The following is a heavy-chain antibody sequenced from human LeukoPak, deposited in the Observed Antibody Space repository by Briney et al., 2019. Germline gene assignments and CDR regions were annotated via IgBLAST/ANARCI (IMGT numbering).Heavy chain of an antibody. J-gene: IGHJ6*03. V-gene: IGHV4-39*07. CDR1: GGSISSSSYY. CDR2: IYYSGST. Sequence: SETLSLACTVSGGSISSSSYYWGWIRQPPGKGLEWIWSIYYSGSTYHNPSLKSRVTISVDTSKNQFSLKLSSVTAADTAVYYCARADYDILTGYVYYYYMDVWGKGTTVTVSS. D-gene: IGHD3-9*01. CDR3: ARADYDILTGYVYYYYMDV.